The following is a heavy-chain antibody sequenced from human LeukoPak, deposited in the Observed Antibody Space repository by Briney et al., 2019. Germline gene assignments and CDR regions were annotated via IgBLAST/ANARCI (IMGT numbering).Heavy chain of an antibody. CDR3: ARDRGYSYGGDAFDI. D-gene: IGHD5-18*01. CDR1: GYTFTSYY. J-gene: IGHJ3*02. Sequence: ASVKVSCKASGYTFTSYYMHWVRQAPGQGLEWMGIINTSGGSTSYAQKFQGRVTMTRDTSTSTVYMELSSLRSEDTAVYYCARDRGYSYGGDAFDIWGQGTMVTVSS. CDR2: INTSGGST. V-gene: IGHV1-46*01.